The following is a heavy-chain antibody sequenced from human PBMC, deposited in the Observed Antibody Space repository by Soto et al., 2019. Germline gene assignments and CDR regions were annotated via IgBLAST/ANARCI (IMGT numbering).Heavy chain of an antibody. Sequence: SVKVSCKASGGSLTNYVIKWVRQAPGQGLEWVGGIIPLSGTTNYAQKFQGRVTITADVSTSTAYMELSSLRSEDTAVYYCATEGSSGSYLSNWGQGIQVTVSS. V-gene: IGHV1-69*13. CDR2: IIPLSGTT. CDR3: ATEGSSGSYLSN. D-gene: IGHD1-26*01. J-gene: IGHJ4*02. CDR1: GGSLTNYV.